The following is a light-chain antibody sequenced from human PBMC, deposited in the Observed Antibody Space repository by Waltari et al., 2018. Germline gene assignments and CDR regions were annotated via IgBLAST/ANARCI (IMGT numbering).Light chain of an antibody. V-gene: IGKV3-20*01. CDR1: QSVSRA. Sequence: EIVLTQSPGTLSLSPGERATLSCRASQSVSRALAWYQQNPGQAPRLLIYGAANRATGIPDMFRGSGSGTDFSLIISRLEPEDFAVYYCQHYVSLPVTFGQGTKVEIK. CDR2: GAA. CDR3: QHYVSLPVT. J-gene: IGKJ1*01.